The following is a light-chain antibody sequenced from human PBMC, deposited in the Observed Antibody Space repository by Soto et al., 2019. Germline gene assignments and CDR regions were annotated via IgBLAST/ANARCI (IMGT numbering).Light chain of an antibody. J-gene: IGKJ4*01. V-gene: IGKV3-15*01. CDR2: GAS. CDR3: QQYNDWPPQLT. Sequence: EIVMTQSPATLSVSVGERATLSCRASHSVSSKLAWYQQKPGQAPRLLIYGASTRATDIPARFSGSGSGTEFTLTIGSLQSEDFAVYYCQQYNDWPPQLTFGGGTKVEIK. CDR1: HSVSSK.